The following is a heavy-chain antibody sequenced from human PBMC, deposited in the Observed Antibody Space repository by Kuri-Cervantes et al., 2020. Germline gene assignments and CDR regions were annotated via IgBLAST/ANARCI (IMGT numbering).Heavy chain of an antibody. CDR2: INPNSGGT. J-gene: IGHJ6*02. CDR3: ARVLSLRYFDWFDRSYYYYGMDV. D-gene: IGHD3-9*01. Sequence: ASVKVSCKASGYTFTGYYMHWVRQAPGQGLEWMGWINPNSGGTNYAQKFQDRVTMTRDTSISTAYMELSRLRSDDTAVYYCARVLSLRYFDWFDRSYYYYGMDVWGQGTTVTVSS. CDR1: GYTFTGYY. V-gene: IGHV1-2*02.